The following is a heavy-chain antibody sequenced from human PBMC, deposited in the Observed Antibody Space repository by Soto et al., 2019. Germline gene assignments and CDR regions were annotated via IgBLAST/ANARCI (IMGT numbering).Heavy chain of an antibody. V-gene: IGHV4-30-4*01. D-gene: IGHD3-10*01. Sequence: QVQLQESGPGLVKPSQTLSLTCTVSGGSISSGDYYWSWIRQPPGKGLEWIGYIYYSGSTYYNPSRKSRVTISVDTSKNQFSLKLSSVTAADTAVYYCAREFYYYGSGSYYKGYDAFDIWGQGTMVTVSS. CDR3: AREFYYYGSGSYYKGYDAFDI. J-gene: IGHJ3*02. CDR1: GGSISSGDYY. CDR2: IYYSGST.